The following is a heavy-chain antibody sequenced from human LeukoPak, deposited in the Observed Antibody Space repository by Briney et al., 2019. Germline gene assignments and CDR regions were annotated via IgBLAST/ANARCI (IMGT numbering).Heavy chain of an antibody. D-gene: IGHD2-8*01. CDR3: ARGGYCTNGVCYLDYFDY. Sequence: HPGGSLRLSCAASGFTFSSYWMHWVRQAPGKGLVWVSRINSDGSSTSYADSVKGRFTISRDNAKNTLYLQMNSLRAEDTAVYYCARGGYCTNGVCYLDYFDYWGRGTLVTVSS. V-gene: IGHV3-74*01. J-gene: IGHJ4*02. CDR2: INSDGSST. CDR1: GFTFSSYW.